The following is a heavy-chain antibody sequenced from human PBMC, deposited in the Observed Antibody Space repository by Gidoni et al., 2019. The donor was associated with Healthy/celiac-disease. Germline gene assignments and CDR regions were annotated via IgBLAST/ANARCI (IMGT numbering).Heavy chain of an antibody. Sequence: QVQLQQWGAGLLKPSETLSLTCAVYGGSLSGYYWSWIRQPPGKGLEWIGEINHSGSTNYNPSLKSRVTISVDTSKNQFSLKLSSVTAADTAVYYCARNSVGTASVYWGQGTLVTVSS. D-gene: IGHD1-26*01. CDR2: INHSGST. J-gene: IGHJ4*02. V-gene: IGHV4-34*01. CDR1: GGSLSGYY. CDR3: ARNSVGTASVY.